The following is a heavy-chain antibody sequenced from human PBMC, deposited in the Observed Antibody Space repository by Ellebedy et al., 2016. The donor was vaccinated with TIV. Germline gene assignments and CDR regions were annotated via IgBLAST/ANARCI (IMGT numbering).Heavy chain of an antibody. J-gene: IGHJ4*02. CDR2: IYSSQST. V-gene: IGHV4-4*08. CDR3: ARLPGEDSRGYYFDH. Sequence: MPSETLSLTCSVSGTVISRFYWSWIRQPPGKGLEWIGDIYSSQSTNYHPSLKSRVTISVDTSKNQFSLRLSSVTAADTAVYYRARLPGEDSRGYYFDHWGQGTLVTVSS. D-gene: IGHD3-22*01. CDR1: GTVISRFY.